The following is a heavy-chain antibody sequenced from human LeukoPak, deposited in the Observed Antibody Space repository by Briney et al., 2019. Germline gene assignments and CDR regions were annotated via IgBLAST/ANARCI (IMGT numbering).Heavy chain of an antibody. Sequence: PSETLSLTCTVSGGSISSYYWSWIRQPPGKGLEWIGYIYYSGSTNYNPSLKSRVTISVDTSKNQFSLKLSSVTAADTAVYYCARDERVDFWSGGSWFDPWGRGILVTVSS. CDR1: GGSISSYY. CDR3: ARDERVDFWSGGSWFDP. V-gene: IGHV4-59*01. J-gene: IGHJ5*02. CDR2: IYYSGST. D-gene: IGHD3-3*01.